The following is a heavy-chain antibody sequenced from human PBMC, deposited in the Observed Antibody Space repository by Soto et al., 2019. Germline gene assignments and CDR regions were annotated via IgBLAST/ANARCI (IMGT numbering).Heavy chain of an antibody. D-gene: IGHD6-19*01. CDR3: VRGKSSGWFNWFDP. CDR2: INPNSGGT. J-gene: IGHJ5*02. CDR1: GYTFTGYY. V-gene: IGHV1-2*04. Sequence: RASAKVSCKASGYTFTGYYMHWVRQAPGQGLEWMGWINPNSGGTNYAQKFQGWVTMTRDTSISTAYMELSRLRSDDTAVYYCVRGKSSGWFNWFDPWGQGTLVTVSS.